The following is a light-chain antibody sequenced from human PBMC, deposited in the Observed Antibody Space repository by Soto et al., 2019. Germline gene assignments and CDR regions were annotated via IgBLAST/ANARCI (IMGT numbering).Light chain of an antibody. Sequence: QSVLPQPPSASGTPGQRVTISCSGSSSNIGSNHVYWYQQLPGAAPKLLISRSNRRPSGVPDRFSGSRSGTSASLAISGLRSEDEADYYCASWDDSLRGVVFGGGTQLTVL. CDR1: SSNIGSNH. CDR3: ASWDDSLRGVV. J-gene: IGLJ3*02. V-gene: IGLV1-47*01. CDR2: RSN.